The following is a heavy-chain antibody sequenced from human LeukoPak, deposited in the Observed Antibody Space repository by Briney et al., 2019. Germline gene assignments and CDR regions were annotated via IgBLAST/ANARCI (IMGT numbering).Heavy chain of an antibody. CDR3: ARGPRIVGATTSYYFDY. D-gene: IGHD1-26*01. J-gene: IGHJ4*02. CDR2: MNPNSGNT. CDR1: GYTFTSYD. V-gene: IGHV1-8*01. Sequence: ASVKVSCKASGYTFTSYDINWVRQAPGQGLEWMGWMNPNSGNTDYAQKFQGRVTMTRNTSISTAYMELSSLRSEDTAVYYCARGPRIVGATTSYYFDYWGQGTLVTVSS.